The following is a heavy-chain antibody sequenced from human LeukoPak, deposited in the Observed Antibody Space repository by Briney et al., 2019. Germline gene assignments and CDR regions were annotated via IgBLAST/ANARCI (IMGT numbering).Heavy chain of an antibody. V-gene: IGHV4-30-4*01. CDR3: ARDRTIGSRAFDI. CDR2: IYNRRST. J-gene: IGHJ3*02. Sequence: PSQTLSLTCTVSGCPISSGDDYWSWIREPPGKGLEWIGYIYNRRSTYYTPSLKSRLTISAHTTKNQFSLKLSSVTAADTAVYYCARDRTIGSRAFDIWGQGTMVAVSS. D-gene: IGHD2-8*01. CDR1: GCPISSGDDY.